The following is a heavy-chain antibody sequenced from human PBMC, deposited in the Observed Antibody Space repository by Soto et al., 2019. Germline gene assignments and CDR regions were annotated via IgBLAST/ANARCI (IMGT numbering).Heavy chain of an antibody. CDR1: GGSISSYY. J-gene: IGHJ6*03. Sequence: SEALSLTCTVSGGSISSYYWSWIRQPPGKGLEGIGYIYYSGSTNYNPSLNSRATTSVDTSKNQFSLKLSSVTAADTAVYYCARSFSKWNRNYYYYKDVWGKGTTVTVSS. D-gene: IGHD1-20*01. CDR2: IYYSGST. CDR3: ARSFSKWNRNYYYYKDV. V-gene: IGHV4-59*01.